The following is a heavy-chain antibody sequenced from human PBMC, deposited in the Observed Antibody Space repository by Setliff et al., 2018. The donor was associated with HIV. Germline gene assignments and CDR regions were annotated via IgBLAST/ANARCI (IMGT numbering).Heavy chain of an antibody. CDR1: GYSFTGYN. J-gene: IGHJ6*03. Sequence: ASVKVSCKASGYSFTGYNLDWVRQAPGQGLEWMGWINPDSGGTKYARKFEDRVTMSRDTSINTGFMELNSLRSDDTAVYYCARDVSGFDLFSSYMDVWGKGTTVTVSS. D-gene: IGHD3-9*01. CDR2: INPDSGGT. CDR3: ARDVSGFDLFSSYMDV. V-gene: IGHV1-2*02.